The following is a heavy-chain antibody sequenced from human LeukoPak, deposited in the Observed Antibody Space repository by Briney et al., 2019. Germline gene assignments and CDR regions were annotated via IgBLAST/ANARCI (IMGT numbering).Heavy chain of an antibody. V-gene: IGHV3-48*03. Sequence: GGSLRRSCAASGFTFSSYEMNWVRQAPGKGLEWVSYISSSGSTIYYADSVKGRFTISRDNAKNSLYLQMNSLRAEDTAVYYCARERKYGDNSDAFDIWGQGTMVTVSS. J-gene: IGHJ3*02. CDR1: GFTFSSYE. CDR2: ISSSGSTI. CDR3: ARERKYGDNSDAFDI. D-gene: IGHD4-23*01.